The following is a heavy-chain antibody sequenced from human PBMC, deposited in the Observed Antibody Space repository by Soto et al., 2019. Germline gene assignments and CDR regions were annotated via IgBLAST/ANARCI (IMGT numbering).Heavy chain of an antibody. CDR2: INPNSGGT. Sequence: ASLRVSCSSSVYTFTDYYMHWVREAPRQGLEWMGWINPNSGGTNYAQKCQGRVTMTRDTSISTDYMELSRLRSDDTAVYYCARAIAAAWMDVWGQGTKVTVSS. J-gene: IGHJ6*02. CDR1: VYTFTDYY. D-gene: IGHD6-13*01. V-gene: IGHV1-2*02. CDR3: ARAIAAAWMDV.